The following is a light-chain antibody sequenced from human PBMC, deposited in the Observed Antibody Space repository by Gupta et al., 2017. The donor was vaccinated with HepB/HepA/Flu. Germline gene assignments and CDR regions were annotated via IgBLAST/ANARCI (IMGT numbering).Light chain of an antibody. CDR1: QSLVHTDGYIY. CDR2: KVS. Sequence: VMTQSPLFLPVTLGQSASISCKSSQSLVHTDGYIYLNWFHQRPGQSPRRLIYKVSNRDSGVPDRFSGSGSGTDFTLKISRVEAVDVGVYYYMQGSFWRTFGQGTKVEI. CDR3: MQGSFWRT. V-gene: IGKV2-30*02. J-gene: IGKJ1*01.